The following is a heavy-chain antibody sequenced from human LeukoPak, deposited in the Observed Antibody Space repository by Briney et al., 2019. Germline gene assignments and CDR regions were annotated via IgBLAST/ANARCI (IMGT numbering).Heavy chain of an antibody. D-gene: IGHD5-18*01. CDR2: IIPIFGTA. CDR1: GGTFSSYA. CDR3: ARENGGYSYGPNWFDP. J-gene: IGHJ5*02. V-gene: IGHV1-69*13. Sequence: ASVKVSCTASGGTFSSYAISWVRQAPGQGLEWMGGIIPIFGTANYAQKFQGRVTITADESTSTAYMELSSLRSEDTAVYYCARENGGYSYGPNWFDPWGQGTLVTVSS.